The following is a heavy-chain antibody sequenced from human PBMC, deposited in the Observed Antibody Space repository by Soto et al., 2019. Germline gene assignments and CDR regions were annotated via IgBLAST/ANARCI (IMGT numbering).Heavy chain of an antibody. CDR1: GGSISSYY. V-gene: IGHV4-59*01. Sequence: PSETLSLTCTVSGGSISSYYWSWIRQPPGKGLEWIGYIYYSGITDYNPSLKSRVTISVDTSKSQFSLKLSSVTAADTAVYYCASGGGVYYFDYWGQGTLVTVSS. D-gene: IGHD2-8*02. CDR2: IYYSGIT. J-gene: IGHJ4*02. CDR3: ASGGGVYYFDY.